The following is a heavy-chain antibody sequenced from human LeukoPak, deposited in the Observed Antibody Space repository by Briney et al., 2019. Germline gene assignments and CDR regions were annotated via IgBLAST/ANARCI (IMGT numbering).Heavy chain of an antibody. CDR1: GGSISSYY. J-gene: IGHJ4*02. CDR2: IYYSGST. CDR3: ARDFRSSAFFDY. V-gene: IGHV4-59*01. D-gene: IGHD2-2*01. Sequence: SGTLSLTCTVSGGSISSYYWSWIRQPPGKGLEWIGYIYYSGSTNYNPSLKSRVTISVDTSKNQFSLKLSSVTAADTAVYYCARDFRSSAFFDYWGQGTLVTVSS.